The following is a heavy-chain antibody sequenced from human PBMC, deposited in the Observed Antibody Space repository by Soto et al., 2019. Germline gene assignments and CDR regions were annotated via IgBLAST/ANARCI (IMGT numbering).Heavy chain of an antibody. J-gene: IGHJ4*02. CDR3: TRAAFSTGWYPLY. V-gene: IGHV3-30-3*01. D-gene: IGHD6-19*01. CDR2: ISYDGSTE. CDR1: GFTFSDYP. Sequence: GGSLRLSCAASGFTFSDYPMHWVRHAPGKGLEWVAGISYDGSTEYYADSVKGRFTISRDNFEKTLYLQMNSLRADDTAVYYCTRAAFSTGWYPLYWGQGALVTVSS.